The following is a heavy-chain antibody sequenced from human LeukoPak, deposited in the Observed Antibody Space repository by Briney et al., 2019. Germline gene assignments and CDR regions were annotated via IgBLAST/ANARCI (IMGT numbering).Heavy chain of an antibody. CDR2: ISSSSSYI. Sequence: PGGSLRLSCAASGFTFSSYSMNWVRQAPGKRLEWVSSISSSSSYIYYADSVKGRFTISRDNAKNSLYLQMNSLRAEDTAVYYCARDMAVTPGFDYWGQGTLVTVSS. J-gene: IGHJ4*02. D-gene: IGHD4/OR15-4a*01. V-gene: IGHV3-21*01. CDR1: GFTFSSYS. CDR3: ARDMAVTPGFDY.